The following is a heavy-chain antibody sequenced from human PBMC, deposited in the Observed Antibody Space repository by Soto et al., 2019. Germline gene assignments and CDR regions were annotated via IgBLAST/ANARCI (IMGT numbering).Heavy chain of an antibody. Sequence: QVHLVQSGAEVKKPGASVKVSCQGSGYAFTTYGITWVRQAPGQGLEWMGWISAHNGNTNYAQKLQGRVTVTRDTSTSTAYMELRSLRHDDTAVYYCARGRYGEYWGQGALVTVSS. J-gene: IGHJ4*02. V-gene: IGHV1-18*01. CDR3: ARGRYGEY. D-gene: IGHD3-10*01. CDR1: GYAFTTYG. CDR2: ISAHNGNT.